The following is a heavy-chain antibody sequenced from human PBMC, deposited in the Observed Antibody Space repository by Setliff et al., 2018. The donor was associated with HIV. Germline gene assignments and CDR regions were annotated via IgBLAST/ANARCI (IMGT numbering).Heavy chain of an antibody. CDR2: IIPIFGTA. D-gene: IGHD3-3*01. V-gene: IGHV1-69*13. J-gene: IGHJ6*02. CDR3: ASPSTYYNFWSGYYTAYYYGMDV. Sequence: SVKVSCKASGGTFSSYAISWVRQAPGQGLEWMGGIIPIFGTANYAQKVQGRVTITADESTSTAYMELSSLRSEDTAVYYCASPSTYYNFWSGYYTAYYYGMDVWGQGTTVTVSS. CDR1: GGTFSSYA.